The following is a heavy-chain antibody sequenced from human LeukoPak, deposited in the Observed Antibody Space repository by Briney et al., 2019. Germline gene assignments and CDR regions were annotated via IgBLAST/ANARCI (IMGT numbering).Heavy chain of an antibody. CDR2: INGDGSRT. Sequence: GGSLRLSCAASGFTFSSYWMHWVRQAPGKGLVWVSRINGDGSRTNYADSVEGRFLISRDNAKNSLYLQMNSLRAEDTGVYYCAKVPWTGYTAPYFHHWGQGTLVTVSS. D-gene: IGHD6-13*01. V-gene: IGHV3-74*01. CDR3: AKVPWTGYTAPYFHH. J-gene: IGHJ1*01. CDR1: GFTFSSYW.